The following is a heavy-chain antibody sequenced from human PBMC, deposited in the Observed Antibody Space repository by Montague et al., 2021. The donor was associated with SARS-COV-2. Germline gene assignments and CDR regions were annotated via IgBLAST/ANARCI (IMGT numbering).Heavy chain of an antibody. V-gene: IGHV4-39*07. Sequence: SETLSLTCTVSGGSISSSSYYWGWIRQPPGKGLEWIGSIYYSGSTYYNPSLKSRVTISVDTSKNQFSLKLSSVTAADTAIYYCARDLGDAPAYWGQGILVTVSS. CDR2: IYYSGST. CDR1: GGSISSSSYY. J-gene: IGHJ4*02. D-gene: IGHD3-16*01. CDR3: ARDLGDAPAY.